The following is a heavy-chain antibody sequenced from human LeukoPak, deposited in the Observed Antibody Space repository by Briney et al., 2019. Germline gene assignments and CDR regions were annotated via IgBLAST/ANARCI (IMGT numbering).Heavy chain of an antibody. CDR2: INHSGST. CDR3: ARYSSSRGIVDAFDI. V-gene: IGHV4-34*01. D-gene: IGHD6-6*01. CDR1: GGSFSGYY. Sequence: SETLSLTCAVYGGSFSGYYWSWIRQPPGKGLEWIGEINHSGSTNYNPSLKSRVTISVDTSKNQFSLKLSSVTAADTAVYYCARYSSSRGIVDAFDIWGQGTMVTVSS. J-gene: IGHJ3*02.